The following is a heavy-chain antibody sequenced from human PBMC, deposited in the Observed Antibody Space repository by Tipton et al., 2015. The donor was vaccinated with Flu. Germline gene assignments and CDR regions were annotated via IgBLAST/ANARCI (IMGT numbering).Heavy chain of an antibody. J-gene: IGHJ6*02. D-gene: IGHD1-1*01. V-gene: IGHV4-39*07. CDR1: GFTFTSYY. CDR2: IYYSGTT. Sequence: LRLSCTASGFTFTSYYMTWVRQPPGKGLEWIGSIYYSGTTYYNPSLKSRVTISVDSSKNEFSLTLASLTAADTAVYYCARDLWNDRRAYYYYGVDVWGQGTTVTVSS. CDR3: ARDLWNDRRAYYYYGVDV.